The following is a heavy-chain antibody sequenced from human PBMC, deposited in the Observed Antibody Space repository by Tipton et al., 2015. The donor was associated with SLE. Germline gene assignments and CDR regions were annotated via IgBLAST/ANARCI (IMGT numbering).Heavy chain of an antibody. CDR1: GFTFRNFG. J-gene: IGHJ4*02. CDR3: AKEYTVGTMNDGFDY. Sequence: SLRLSCAASGFTFRNFGMQWFRQAPGKGLEWVAVIASYGGNEYYADSVQGRFTISRDNTRNTLYLQMNRLTTEDTAVYYCAKEYTVGTMNDGFDYWGQGTLVTVSS. D-gene: IGHD5-12*01. CDR2: IASYGGNE. V-gene: IGHV3-30*18.